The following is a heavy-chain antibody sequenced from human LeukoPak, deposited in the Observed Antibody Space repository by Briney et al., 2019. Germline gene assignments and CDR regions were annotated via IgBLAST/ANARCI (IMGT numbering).Heavy chain of an antibody. CDR2: MNPNSGNT. Sequence: GASVKVSCKASGYTFTSYDINWVRQATGRGLEWMGWMNPNSGNTGYAQKFQGRVTITRNTSISTAYMELSSLRSEDTAVYYCARAMLSAGPAWYFDYWGQGTLVTVSS. D-gene: IGHD2-8*01. CDR3: ARAMLSAGPAWYFDY. CDR1: GYTFTSYD. J-gene: IGHJ4*02. V-gene: IGHV1-8*03.